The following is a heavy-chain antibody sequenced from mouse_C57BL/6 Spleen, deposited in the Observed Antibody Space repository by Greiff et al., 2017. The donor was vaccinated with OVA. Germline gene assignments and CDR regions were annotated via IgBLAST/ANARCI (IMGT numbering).Heavy chain of an antibody. V-gene: IGHV5-6*01. Sequence: EVQVVESGGDLVKPGGSLKLSCAASGFTFSSYGMSWVRQTPDKRLEWVATISSGGSYTYYPDSVKGRFTISRDNAKNTLYLQMSSLKSEDTAMYYCARHRLLLREGAMDYWGQGTSVTVSS. D-gene: IGHD2-10*01. CDR1: GFTFSSYG. CDR2: ISSGGSYT. CDR3: ARHRLLLREGAMDY. J-gene: IGHJ4*01.